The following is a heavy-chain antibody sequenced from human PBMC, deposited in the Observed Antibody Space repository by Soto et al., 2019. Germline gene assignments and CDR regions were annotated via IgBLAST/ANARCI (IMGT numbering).Heavy chain of an antibody. CDR3: TRVRRVGATFYGMDV. V-gene: IGHV3-66*01. Sequence: EVQLVESGGGLVQPGGSLRLSCAASGFTVSSNYMSWVRQAPGKGPEWVSVIYSGGSIHYTDSVKGRFTISRDNSKNTLSLHMNSLRVEDAAVYYCTRVRRVGATFYGMDVWGQGTTVTVSS. CDR1: GFTVSSNY. J-gene: IGHJ6*02. D-gene: IGHD1-26*01. CDR2: IYSGGSI.